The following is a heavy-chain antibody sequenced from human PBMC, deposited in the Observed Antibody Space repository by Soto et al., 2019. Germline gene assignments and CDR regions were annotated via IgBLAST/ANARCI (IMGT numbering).Heavy chain of an antibody. CDR3: VRPRPSGENYGMDV. CDR2: LYAEGST. J-gene: IGHJ6*02. V-gene: IGHV3-53*01. D-gene: IGHD1-26*01. CDR1: GLTVSQNY. Sequence: VQLVESGGGLIQPGGSLRLSCVASGLTVSQNYMAWVRQAPEMGPPWVSVLYAEGSTYYTESVKGRFTISRDPSKNTLFLQMDGLRAEDTAVYYCVRPRPSGENYGMDVWGQGTTVTVSS.